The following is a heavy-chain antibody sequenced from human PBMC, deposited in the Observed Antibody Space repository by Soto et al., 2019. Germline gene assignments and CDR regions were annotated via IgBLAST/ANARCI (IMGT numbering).Heavy chain of an antibody. CDR3: AKEKRSGPAAVYYYYYYGMDV. CDR1: GFTFSSYA. J-gene: IGHJ6*02. V-gene: IGHV3-23*01. CDR2: ISGSGGST. Sequence: QPGGSLRLSCAASGFTFSSYAMSWVRQAPGKGLEWVSAISGSGGSTYYADSVKGQFTISRDNSKNTLYLQMNSLRAEDTAVYYCAKEKRSGPAAVYYYYYYGMDVWGQGTTVTVSS. D-gene: IGHD2-2*01.